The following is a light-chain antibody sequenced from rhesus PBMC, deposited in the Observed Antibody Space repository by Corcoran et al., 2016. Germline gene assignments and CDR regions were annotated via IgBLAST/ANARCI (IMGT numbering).Light chain of an antibody. CDR1: QGISSY. CDR3: QQYNNDPLT. J-gene: IGKJ4*01. Sequence: DIHMTQSPSSLSASVGDRVTITCRASQGISSYLAWYQQKPGKAPKPLIYNASKLESGVPSRFSGSGSGTEFTLAISNLQPEDFATYYCQQYNNDPLTFGGVTKVEIK. CDR2: NAS. V-gene: IGKV1-37*01.